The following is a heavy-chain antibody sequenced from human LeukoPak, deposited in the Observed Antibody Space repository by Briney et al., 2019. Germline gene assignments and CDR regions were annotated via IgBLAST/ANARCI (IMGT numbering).Heavy chain of an antibody. CDR1: GFTFSSYA. J-gene: IGHJ5*02. V-gene: IGHV3-23*01. CDR2: ISGGGGST. Sequence: GGSLRLSCAASGFTFSSYAMSWVRQAPGKGLEWVSAISGGGGSTYYADSVKGRFTISRDNSKNTLYLQMNSLRAEDTAVYYCAKDPASHYDILPGYYPSPYNWFDPWGQGTLVTVSS. D-gene: IGHD3-9*01. CDR3: AKDPASHYDILPGYYPSPYNWFDP.